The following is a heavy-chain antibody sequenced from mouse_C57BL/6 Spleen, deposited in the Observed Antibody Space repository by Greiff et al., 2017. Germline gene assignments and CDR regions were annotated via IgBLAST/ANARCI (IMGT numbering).Heavy chain of an antibody. Sequence: VQLKQSGPELVKPGASVKISCTASGYSFTGYYMNWVKQSPEQSLEWIGEINPSTGGTTYNQKVKGKATLTVDKSSSTAYIQLKSLTSEDAAVYYSAREDSDDAMDYWGQGTSVTVSS. J-gene: IGHJ4*01. CDR2: INPSTGGT. CDR1: GYSFTGYY. D-gene: IGHD2-12*01. V-gene: IGHV1-42*01. CDR3: AREDSDDAMDY.